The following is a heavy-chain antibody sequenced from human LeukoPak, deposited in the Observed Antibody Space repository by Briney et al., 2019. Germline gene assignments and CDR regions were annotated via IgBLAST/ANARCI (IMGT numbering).Heavy chain of an antibody. V-gene: IGHV4-4*07. J-gene: IGHJ3*02. Sequence: SETLSLTCTVSGGSISSYYWSWIRQPAGNGLEWIGRIYTSGSTNYNPSLKSRVTMSVDTSKNQFSLKLSSVTAADTAVYYCARIGINSGYSKAFDIWGQGTMVTVSS. D-gene: IGHD3-22*01. CDR2: IYTSGST. CDR3: ARIGINSGYSKAFDI. CDR1: GGSISSYY.